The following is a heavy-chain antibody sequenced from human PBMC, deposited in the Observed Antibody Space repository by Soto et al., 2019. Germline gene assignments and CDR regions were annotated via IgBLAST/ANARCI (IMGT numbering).Heavy chain of an antibody. V-gene: IGHV4-31*03. CDR2: IYYSGST. CDR3: ARGTGGGKANWFDP. CDR1: GGSISSGGYY. D-gene: IGHD2-8*02. J-gene: IGHJ5*02. Sequence: SETLSLTCTVSGGSISSGGYYWSWIRQHPGKGLEWIGYIYYSGSTYYNPSLKSRVTISVDTSKNQFSLKLSSVTAADTAVYYCARGTGGGKANWFDPWGQGTLVTVSS.